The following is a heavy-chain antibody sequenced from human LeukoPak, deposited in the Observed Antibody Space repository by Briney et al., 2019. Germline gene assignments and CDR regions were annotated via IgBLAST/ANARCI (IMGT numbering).Heavy chain of an antibody. CDR1: GGSISRYY. V-gene: IGHV4-59*01. CDR2: ISYSGGT. CDR3: ARVEGSAFDI. Sequence: PSETLSLTCTVSGGSISRYYWSWIRQPPGKGLEWIGYISYSGGTNYNPSLTSRVSISVDTSKNQFSLKLSSVTAADTAVYYCARVEGSAFDIWGQGTMVTVSS. J-gene: IGHJ3*02. D-gene: IGHD1-26*01.